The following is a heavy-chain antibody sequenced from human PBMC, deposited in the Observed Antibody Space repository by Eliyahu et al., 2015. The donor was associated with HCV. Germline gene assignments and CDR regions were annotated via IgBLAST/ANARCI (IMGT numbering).Heavy chain of an antibody. Sequence: QEELQQWGTGLLKPSETLSLTCAFFGGTFRGYYWTWIRQSPGKGLEWIGEINHSGATNLNLALKSRVVLSMDTSNNEVALKMNSVTAADTAVYFCARGGWWYRQFDLWGQGTPVTVAT. D-gene: IGHD2-15*01. CDR3: ARGGWWYRQFDL. J-gene: IGHJ5*02. CDR2: INHSGAT. CDR1: GGTFRGYY. V-gene: IGHV4-34*01.